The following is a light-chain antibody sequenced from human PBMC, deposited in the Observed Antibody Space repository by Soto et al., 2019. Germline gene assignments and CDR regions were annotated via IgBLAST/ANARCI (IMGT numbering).Light chain of an antibody. J-gene: IGKJ3*01. CDR1: PGIKKY. CDR2: GAS. Sequence: DIQMTQSPSSLSASIGDRVTITCQASPGIKKYLSWYQQKPGRAPKLLIYGASNLEAGVPSRFSGRGYGTEFTLAISSLQPEDIATYYCQHYDNLPPFTFGPG. V-gene: IGKV1-33*01. CDR3: QHYDNLPPFT.